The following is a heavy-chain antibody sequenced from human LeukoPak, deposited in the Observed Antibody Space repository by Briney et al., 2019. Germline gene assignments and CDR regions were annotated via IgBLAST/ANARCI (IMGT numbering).Heavy chain of an antibody. CDR2: ISYDGSNK. CDR1: GFTFSNYA. CDR3: AKKGYRGYSYGHIDY. V-gene: IGHV3-30-3*02. Sequence: PGRSLRLSCAASGFTFSNYAIHWVRQAPGKGLEWVAAISYDGSNKYYADSVKGRFTISRDNSKNTLYLQMNSLRAEDTAVYYCAKKGYRGYSYGHIDYWGQGTLVTVSS. J-gene: IGHJ4*02. D-gene: IGHD5-18*01.